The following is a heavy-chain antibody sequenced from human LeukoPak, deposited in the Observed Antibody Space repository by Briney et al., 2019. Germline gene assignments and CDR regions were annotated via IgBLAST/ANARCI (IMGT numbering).Heavy chain of an antibody. CDR1: GGSFSGYY. V-gene: IGHV4-39*01. Sequence: SETLSLTCAVYGGSFSGYYWGWIRQPPGKGLEWIGSIYYSGSTYCNPSLKSRVTISVDTSKNQFSLKLSSVTAADTAVYYCAIGVYDFWSGYYGILGYWGQGTLVTVSS. CDR3: AIGVYDFWSGYYGILGY. J-gene: IGHJ4*02. CDR2: IYYSGST. D-gene: IGHD3-3*01.